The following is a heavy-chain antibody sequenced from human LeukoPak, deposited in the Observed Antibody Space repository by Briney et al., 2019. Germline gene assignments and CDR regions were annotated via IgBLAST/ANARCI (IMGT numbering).Heavy chain of an antibody. J-gene: IGHJ5*02. Sequence: ASVKVSCKASGYTFTSYAMHWVRQAPGQRLEWMGWINAGNGNTKYSQKFQGRVTITRDTSASTAYMELSSLRSEDTAVYYCARDFTKAARPNWFDPWGQGTLVTVSS. D-gene: IGHD6-6*01. CDR1: GYTFTSYA. CDR3: ARDFTKAARPNWFDP. CDR2: INAGNGNT. V-gene: IGHV1-3*01.